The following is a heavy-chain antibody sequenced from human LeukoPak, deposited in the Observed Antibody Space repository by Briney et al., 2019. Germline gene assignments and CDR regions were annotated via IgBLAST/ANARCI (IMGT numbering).Heavy chain of an antibody. D-gene: IGHD3-3*01. CDR3: AREVGSRYYDFWSGYLSYMDV. J-gene: IGHJ6*03. CDR2: IYYSGST. CDR1: GGSISSGDYY. Sequence: PSETLSLTCTVSGGSISSGDYYWSWIRQPPGKGLEWIGYIYYSGSTYYNPSLKSRVTISVDTSKNQFSLKLSSVTAADTAVYYCAREVGSRYYDFWSGYLSYMDVWGKGTTVTVSS. V-gene: IGHV4-30-4*08.